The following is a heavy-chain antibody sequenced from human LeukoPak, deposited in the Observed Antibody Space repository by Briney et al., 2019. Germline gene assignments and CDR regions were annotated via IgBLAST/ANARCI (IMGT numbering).Heavy chain of an antibody. CDR1: GGSISSSSYY. D-gene: IGHD3-10*01. J-gene: IGHJ6*03. V-gene: IGHV4-39*07. Sequence: SETLSLTCTVSGGSISSSSYYWGWIRQPPGKGLEWIVSIYYSGSTYYNPSLKSRVTISVNTSKNQFSLKLSSVTAAGTDVYDCARAPYYYYYYYYMDVWGKGTTVSVSS. CDR3: ARAPYYYYYYYYMDV. CDR2: IYYSGST.